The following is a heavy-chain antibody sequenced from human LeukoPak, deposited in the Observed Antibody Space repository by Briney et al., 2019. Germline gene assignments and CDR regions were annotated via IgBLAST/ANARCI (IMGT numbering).Heavy chain of an antibody. V-gene: IGHV4-59*08. CDR3: ARQASYDSSGYYSLYDAFDI. D-gene: IGHD3-22*01. CDR1: GGSISSYY. CDR2: FYYSGST. Sequence: SETLSLTCTVSGGSISSYYWSWIRQPPGKGLEWIGYFYYSGSTNYNPSLKSRVTISVDTSKNQFSLKLSSVTAADTAVYYRARQASYDSSGYYSLYDAFDIWGQGTMVTVSS. J-gene: IGHJ3*02.